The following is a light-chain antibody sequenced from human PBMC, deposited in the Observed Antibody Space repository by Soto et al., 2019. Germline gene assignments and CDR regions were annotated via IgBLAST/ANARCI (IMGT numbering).Light chain of an antibody. J-gene: IGKJ1*01. CDR1: QSISSW. V-gene: IGKV1-5*01. CDR3: QQYNSYPRT. Sequence: DIQMTQSPSTLSASVGDRVTITCRASQSISSWLAWYQQKPGKAPKLLIYDASSLESGVPSRFSGSGSGTEFTLTLSSLQTDDFATYDCQQYNSYPRTFGQGTKVEIK. CDR2: DAS.